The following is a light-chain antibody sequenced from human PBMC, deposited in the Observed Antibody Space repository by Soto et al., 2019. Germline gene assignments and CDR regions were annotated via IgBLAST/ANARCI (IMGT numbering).Light chain of an antibody. Sequence: EIVLTQSPGTLSLSPGERATLSCRASQSVSSSYLAWYQQKPGQAPRLLIYGASSRATGIPDRFSASGSGTDFTLTISRLEPEDFAVYYCQQYGSSPTWTCGQGTKVEIK. CDR3: QQYGSSPTWT. CDR2: GAS. CDR1: QSVSSSY. V-gene: IGKV3-20*01. J-gene: IGKJ1*01.